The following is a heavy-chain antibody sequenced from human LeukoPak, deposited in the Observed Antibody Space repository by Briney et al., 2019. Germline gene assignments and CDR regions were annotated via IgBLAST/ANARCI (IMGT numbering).Heavy chain of an antibody. CDR3: ARAYGDYAPLDY. CDR1: GGSISSGTYS. J-gene: IGHJ4*02. CDR2: IYRGGNT. Sequence: SETLSLTCAVSGGSISSGTYSWSWIRQPPGKGLEWVAYIYRGGNTYYHPSLKSRVTISLDESKNQFSLKLRSVTAADTAVYYCARAYGDYAPLDYGGQGTLVTVSS. V-gene: IGHV4-30-2*01. D-gene: IGHD4-17*01.